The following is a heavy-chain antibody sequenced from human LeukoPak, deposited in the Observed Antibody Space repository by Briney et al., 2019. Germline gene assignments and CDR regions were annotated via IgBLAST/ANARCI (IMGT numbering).Heavy chain of an antibody. J-gene: IGHJ4*02. CDR3: ARDGGDYGRY. V-gene: IGHV3-30*04. CDR2: ISYGGSNK. D-gene: IGHD4-17*01. CDR1: GFTFSSYA. Sequence: GGSLRLSCAASGFTFSSYAMHWVRQAPGKGLEWVAVISYGGSNKYYADSVKGRFTISRDNSKNTLYLQMNSLRAEDTAVYYCARDGGDYGRYWGQGTLVTVSS.